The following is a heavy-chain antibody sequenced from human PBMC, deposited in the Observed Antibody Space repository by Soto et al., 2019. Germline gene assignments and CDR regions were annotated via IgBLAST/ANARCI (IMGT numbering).Heavy chain of an antibody. Sequence: EVQLVESGGDLVQPGGSLRLSCAASGFAFSGYWMSWVHQAPGKGLEGAANIKQDGSEKYYVDSVKGRFTISRDNAKNSLYLQMNSLRVEYTAVYYCARATSVDAYWGQGTLVTVSS. CDR3: ARATSVDAY. D-gene: IGHD5-12*01. J-gene: IGHJ4*02. CDR2: IKQDGSEK. V-gene: IGHV3-7*01. CDR1: GFAFSGYW.